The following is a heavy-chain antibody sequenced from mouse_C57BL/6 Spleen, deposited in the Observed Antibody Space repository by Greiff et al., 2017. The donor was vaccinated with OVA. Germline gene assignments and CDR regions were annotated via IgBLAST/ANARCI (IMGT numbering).Heavy chain of an antibody. CDR1: GYTFTSYW. J-gene: IGHJ4*01. CDR3: ARSGPPTVVATDAMDY. CDR2: IDPSDSET. D-gene: IGHD1-1*01. V-gene: IGHV1-52*01. Sequence: QVQLQQPGAELVRPGSSVKLSCKASGYTFTSYWMHWVKQRPIQGLEWIGNIDPSDSETHYNQKFKDKATLTVDKSSSTAYMQLSSLTSEDSAVYYCARSGPPTVVATDAMDYWGQGTSVTVSS.